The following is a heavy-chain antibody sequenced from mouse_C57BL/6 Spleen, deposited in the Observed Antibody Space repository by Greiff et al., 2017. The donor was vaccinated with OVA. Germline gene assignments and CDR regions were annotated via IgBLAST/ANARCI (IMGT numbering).Heavy chain of an antibody. Sequence: EVQGVESGPELVKPGASVKMSCKASGYTFTDYNMHWVKQSHGKSLEWIGYINPNNGGTSYNQKFKGKATLTVNKSSSTAYMELRSLTSEDAAVYYCASVYDGYYPYWGQGTLVTVSA. V-gene: IGHV1-22*01. CDR3: ASVYDGYYPY. J-gene: IGHJ3*01. D-gene: IGHD2-3*01. CDR2: INPNNGGT. CDR1: GYTFTDYN.